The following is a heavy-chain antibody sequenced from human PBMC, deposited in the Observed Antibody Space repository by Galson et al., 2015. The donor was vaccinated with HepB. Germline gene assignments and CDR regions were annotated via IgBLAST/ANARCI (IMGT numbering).Heavy chain of an antibody. CDR2: ISYDGSNK. Sequence: SLRLSCAASGFTFSSYAMHWVRQAPGKGLEWVAVISYDGSNKYYADSVKGRFTISRDNSKNTLYLQMNSLRAEDTAVYYCARDQELGSWYGHYGMDVWGQGTTVTVSS. CDR3: ARDQELGSWYGHYGMDV. V-gene: IGHV3-30-3*01. J-gene: IGHJ6*02. CDR1: GFTFSSYA. D-gene: IGHD6-13*01.